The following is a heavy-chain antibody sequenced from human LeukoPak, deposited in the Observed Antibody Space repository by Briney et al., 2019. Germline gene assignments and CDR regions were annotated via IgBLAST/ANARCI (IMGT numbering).Heavy chain of an antibody. CDR3: ARLDY. Sequence: PSETLSLTCAVYGGSFSGYYWSWIRQPPGRGLEWIGEINHSRSTNYNPSLKSRVTISVDTSKNQFSLKLSSVTAADTAVYYCARLDYWGQGTLVTVSS. J-gene: IGHJ4*02. CDR1: GGSFSGYY. V-gene: IGHV4-34*01. CDR2: INHSRST.